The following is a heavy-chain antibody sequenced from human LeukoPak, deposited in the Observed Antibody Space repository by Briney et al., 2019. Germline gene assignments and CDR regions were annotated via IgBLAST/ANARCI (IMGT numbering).Heavy chain of an antibody. CDR2: ISGSGGST. CDR1: GFTFSSYA. CDR3: AKDWSGLYYDILTGYRGAAFDI. Sequence: GGSLRLSCAASGFTFSSYAMSWVRQAPGKGLEWVSAISGSGGSTYYADSVKGRFTISRDNSKNTLYLQMNSLRAEDTAVYYCAKDWSGLYYDILTGYRGAAFDIWGQGSMVTVSS. D-gene: IGHD3-9*01. J-gene: IGHJ3*02. V-gene: IGHV3-23*01.